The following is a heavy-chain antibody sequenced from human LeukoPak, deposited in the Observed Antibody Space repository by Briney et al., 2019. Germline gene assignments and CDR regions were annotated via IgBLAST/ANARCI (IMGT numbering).Heavy chain of an antibody. D-gene: IGHD6-13*01. J-gene: IGHJ4*02. Sequence: AGGSLRLSCAASGFTFSTYTMNWVRQAPGKGLEWVSSITTTSSYYADSVKGRFTISRDNAKNSLYLQMNSLRADDTAVYYCARDSVEAAVSDYWGQGTLVTVSS. CDR1: GFTFSTYT. V-gene: IGHV3-21*04. CDR3: ARDSVEAAVSDY. CDR2: ITTTSS.